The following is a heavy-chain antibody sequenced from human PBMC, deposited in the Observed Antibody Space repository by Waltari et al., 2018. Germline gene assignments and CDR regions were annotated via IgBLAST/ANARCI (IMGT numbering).Heavy chain of an antibody. D-gene: IGHD4-17*01. CDR2: ISYDGSNK. J-gene: IGHJ6*02. CDR3: AKDRGDYYYYYGMDV. V-gene: IGHV3-30*18. Sequence: QVQLVESGGGVVQPGRSLRLSCAASGFTFSRYGMHWVRQAPGKGLEWVAVISYDGSNKYYADSVKGRFTISRDNSKNTLYLQMNSLRAEDTAVYYCAKDRGDYYYYYGMDVWGQGTTVTVSS. CDR1: GFTFSRYG.